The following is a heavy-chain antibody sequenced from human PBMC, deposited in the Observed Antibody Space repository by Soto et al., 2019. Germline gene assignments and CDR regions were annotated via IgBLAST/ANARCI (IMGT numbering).Heavy chain of an antibody. J-gene: IGHJ6*02. V-gene: IGHV1-2*02. D-gene: IGHD1-26*01. Sequence: QVQLVQSGTEVKRPGDSVKVSCKASGYTFTGYYVHWVRQAPGQGLECIGWINPNSGDTYLAQRFQGRVTMNRDTSIGTAYMELRGLTSDDTAEYYCAKGGAIVAAGTRVYLYNAMDVWGQGTTVTVAS. CDR2: INPNSGDT. CDR3: AKGGAIVAAGTRVYLYNAMDV. CDR1: GYTFTGYY.